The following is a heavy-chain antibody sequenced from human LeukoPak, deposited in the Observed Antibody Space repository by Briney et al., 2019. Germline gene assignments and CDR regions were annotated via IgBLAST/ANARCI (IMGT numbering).Heavy chain of an antibody. CDR1: GGFFSGYY. CDR2: INHSGST. J-gene: IGHJ5*02. CDR3: ARASNVLLWFGELWSPGWFDP. Sequence: SETLSLTCAVYGGFFSGYYWSWIRQPPGKGLEWIGEINHSGSTNYNPSLKSRVTISVDTSKNQFSLKLSSVTAADTAVYYCARASNVLLWFGELWSPGWFDPWGQGTLVTVSS. D-gene: IGHD3-10*01. V-gene: IGHV4-34*01.